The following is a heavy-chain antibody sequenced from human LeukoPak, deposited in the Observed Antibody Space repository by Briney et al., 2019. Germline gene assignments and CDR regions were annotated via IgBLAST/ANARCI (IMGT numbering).Heavy chain of an antibody. CDR2: IYYSGST. J-gene: IGHJ4*02. CDR1: GGSFSGYY. Sequence: PSETLSLTCAVYGGSFSGYYWSWIRQPPGKGLEWIGSIYYSGSTYYNPSLKSRVTISVDTSKNQFSLKLSSVTAADTAVYYCARHYYGSGSFDYWGQGTLVTVSS. V-gene: IGHV4-34*01. D-gene: IGHD3-10*01. CDR3: ARHYYGSGSFDY.